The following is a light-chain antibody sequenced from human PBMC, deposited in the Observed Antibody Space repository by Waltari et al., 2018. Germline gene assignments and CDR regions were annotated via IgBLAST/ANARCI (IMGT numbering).Light chain of an antibody. CDR2: AAS. V-gene: IGKV1-39*01. CDR3: QQSYNTPYT. Sequence: DIQMTQSTSSLSASVGDRDTITCRASQSVSTYLNWYQQEPGKVPKLLIYAASSLQSGVPSRFSGSGSGTDFTLTISSLQPEDFATFYCQQSYNTPYTFGQGTKLEIK. CDR1: QSVSTY. J-gene: IGKJ2*01.